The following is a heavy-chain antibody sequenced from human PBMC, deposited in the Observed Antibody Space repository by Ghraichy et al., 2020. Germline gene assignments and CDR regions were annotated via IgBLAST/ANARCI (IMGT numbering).Heavy chain of an antibody. D-gene: IGHD3-22*01. CDR3: ASPYYYDSFYAFDI. CDR2: ISAYNGNT. J-gene: IGHJ3*02. Sequence: ASVKVSCKASGYTITSYGINWVRQAPGQGLEWMGWISAYNGNTNYAQKLQGRVTMTTDTSTTTAYMELRSLRSDDTAVYYCASPYYYDSFYAFDIWGQGTMVTVSS. CDR1: GYTITSYG. V-gene: IGHV1-18*01.